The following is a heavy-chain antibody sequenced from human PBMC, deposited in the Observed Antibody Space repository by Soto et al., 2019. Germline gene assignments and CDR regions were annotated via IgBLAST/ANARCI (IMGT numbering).Heavy chain of an antibody. CDR3: ARDRGEVDY. CDR2: IYYSGST. J-gene: IGHJ4*02. Sequence: TSETLSLTCTVSGGSISSYYWSWIRQPPGKGLEWIGYIYYSGSTNYNPSLKSRVTISVDTSKNQFSLKLSSVTAADTAVYYCARDRGEVDYWGQGTLVTVSS. CDR1: GGSISSYY. V-gene: IGHV4-59*01. D-gene: IGHD3-10*01.